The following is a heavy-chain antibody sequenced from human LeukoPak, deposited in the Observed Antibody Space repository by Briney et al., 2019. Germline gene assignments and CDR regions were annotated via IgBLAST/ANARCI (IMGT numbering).Heavy chain of an antibody. J-gene: IGHJ4*02. V-gene: IGHV3-23*01. CDR3: AKEVRESAWYYFDY. CDR1: GFTFNTYA. Sequence: GGSLRLSCAASGFTFNTYAMSWVRQAPGKGLERVSGIRSSGVSTYYADSVKGRFTISRDNSKNTLYLQMNSLRAEDTAVYYCAKEVRESAWYYFDYWGQGTLVTVSS. D-gene: IGHD3-10*01. CDR2: IRSSGVST.